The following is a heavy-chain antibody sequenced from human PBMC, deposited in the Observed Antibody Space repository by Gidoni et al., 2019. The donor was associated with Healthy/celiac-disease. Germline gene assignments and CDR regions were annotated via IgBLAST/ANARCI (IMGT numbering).Heavy chain of an antibody. D-gene: IGHD6-13*01. CDR2: IKQDGSEK. J-gene: IGHJ3*02. CDR3: ARDVQVYSSSWSRAFDI. V-gene: IGHV3-7*01. Sequence: EVQLVESGGGVVQPGGSLRLSGAASGFTFSSDWMSWVRQAPGKGLEWVANIKQDGSEKYYVDSVKGRFTISRDNAKNSLYLQMNSLRAEDTAVYYCARDVQVYSSSWSRAFDIWGQGTMVTVSS. CDR1: GFTFSSDW.